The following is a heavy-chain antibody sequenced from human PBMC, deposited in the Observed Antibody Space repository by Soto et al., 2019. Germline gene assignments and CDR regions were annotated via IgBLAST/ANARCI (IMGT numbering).Heavy chain of an antibody. CDR1: GFTFSSYS. CDR2: ISSSSSYI. J-gene: IGHJ5*02. V-gene: IGHV3-21*04. CDR3: AKVRPVVPAAMRGWFDP. D-gene: IGHD2-2*01. Sequence: GGSLRLSCAASGFTFSSYSMNWVRQAPGKGLEWVSSISSSSSYIYYADSVKGRFTISRDNAKNSLYLQMNSLRAEDTAVYYCAKVRPVVPAAMRGWFDPWGQGTLVTVSS.